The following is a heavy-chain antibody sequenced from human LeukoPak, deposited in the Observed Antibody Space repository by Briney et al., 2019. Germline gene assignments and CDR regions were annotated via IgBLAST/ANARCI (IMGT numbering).Heavy chain of an antibody. V-gene: IGHV3-23*01. CDR2: ISGSGGST. J-gene: IGHJ4*02. CDR1: GFTFSSYA. Sequence: PGGSLRLSRAASGFTFSSYAMSWVRQAPGKGLEWVSAISGSGGSTYYADSVKGRFTISRDNSKNTLYLQMNSLRAEDTAVYYCAKYDSSGYYYVVLIDYWGQGALVTVSS. D-gene: IGHD3-22*01. CDR3: AKYDSSGYYYVVLIDY.